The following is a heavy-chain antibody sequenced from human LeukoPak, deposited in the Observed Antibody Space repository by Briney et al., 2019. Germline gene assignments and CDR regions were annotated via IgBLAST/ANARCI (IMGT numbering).Heavy chain of an antibody. CDR2: IKSDGST. J-gene: IGHJ1*01. CDR3: ARAPAEIGGYYPVYFRH. V-gene: IGHV3-74*01. D-gene: IGHD3-22*01. Sequence: GGSLRLSCAASGFPLSRYWMHGVRQAPGKGLVWVSRIKSDGSTNYADSVKGRFTISRDNAKNTVTLQMNSLRAEDTGVYYCARAPAEIGGYYPVYFRHWVQGTRVTVSS. CDR1: GFPLSRYW.